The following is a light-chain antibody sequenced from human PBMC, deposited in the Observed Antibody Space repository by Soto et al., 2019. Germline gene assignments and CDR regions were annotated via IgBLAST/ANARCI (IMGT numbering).Light chain of an antibody. J-gene: IGKJ1*01. CDR1: QTISFY. CDR3: QQAYCTPWT. Sequence: DIQMTQSPSSLSAPVGDRVTITCRASQTISFYLNWYQQKPGKAPKLLIYAASNLQSGVPSRFSASGSGTEFTLTLNSLQPEDFATYYCQQAYCTPWTFGQGTKVEIK. V-gene: IGKV1-39*01. CDR2: AAS.